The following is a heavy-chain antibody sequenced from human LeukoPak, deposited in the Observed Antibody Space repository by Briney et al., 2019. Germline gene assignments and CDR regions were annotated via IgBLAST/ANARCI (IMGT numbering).Heavy chain of an antibody. V-gene: IGHV3-30*18. Sequence: GSLRLSCAASGFTFSSYGRHWVGQAPGKGLEWVAVISYDGSNKYYADSVKGRFTISRDNSTTTLSLQMNSLRAEDTAVYSCANVTYYDFWSGFSHWGQGTLVTVSS. J-gene: IGHJ1*01. D-gene: IGHD3-3*01. CDR2: ISYDGSNK. CDR3: ANVTYYDFWSGFSH. CDR1: GFTFSSYG.